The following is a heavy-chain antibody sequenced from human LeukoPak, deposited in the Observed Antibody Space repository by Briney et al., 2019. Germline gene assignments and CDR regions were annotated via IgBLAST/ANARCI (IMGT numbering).Heavy chain of an antibody. CDR1: GFTFSSYG. CDR3: ARDRVSGSGSIDY. CDR2: ITGNSNYI. D-gene: IGHD3-10*01. V-gene: IGHV3-21*01. J-gene: IGHJ4*02. Sequence: GGSLRLSCAASGFTFSSYGMHWVRQAPGKGLEWVSFITGNSNYIYYADSVKGRFTISRDNAKNSLYLQMNSLRVEDTAVYYCARDRVSGSGSIDYWGQGTLVTVSS.